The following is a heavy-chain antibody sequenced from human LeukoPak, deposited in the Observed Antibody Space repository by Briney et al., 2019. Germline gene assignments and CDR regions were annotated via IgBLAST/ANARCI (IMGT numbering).Heavy chain of an antibody. J-gene: IGHJ2*01. D-gene: IGHD6-13*01. V-gene: IGHV4-59*01. CDR2: IYYSGST. CDR3: ARVAEGDWYFDL. CDR1: GGSISSYN. Sequence: SETLSLTCTVSGGSISSYNWSWIRQPPGKGLEWIGYIYYSGSTNYNPSLKSRVTISVDTSKNQFSLKLSSVTAADTAVYYCARVAEGDWYFDLWGRGTLVTVSS.